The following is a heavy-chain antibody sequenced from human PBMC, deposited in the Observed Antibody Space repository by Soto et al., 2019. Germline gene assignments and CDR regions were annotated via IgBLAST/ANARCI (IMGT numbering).Heavy chain of an antibody. V-gene: IGHV4-30-4*01. D-gene: IGHD2-2*02. CDR1: GGSISSGDYY. J-gene: IGHJ5*02. CDR2: IYYSGST. CDR3: ARGGGYCSSTSCYREDWFDP. Sequence: SETLSLTCTVSGGSISSGDYYWSWIRQPPGKGLEWIGYIYYSGSTYYNPSLKSRVTISVDTSKNQFSLKLSSVTAADTAVYYCARGGGYCSSTSCYREDWFDPWGQGTLVTAPQ.